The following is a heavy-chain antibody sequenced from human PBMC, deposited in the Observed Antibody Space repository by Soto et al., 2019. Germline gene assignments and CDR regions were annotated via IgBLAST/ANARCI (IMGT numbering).Heavy chain of an antibody. V-gene: IGHV4-38-2*02. J-gene: IGHJ5*02. Sequence: PXASLALKCLVCGFSISSGCGWGWIRQPPGKGPEWLGSIYHSGTTYYNPSVKGRVTISVDTSKNQFSLKMSSVTAADTPVYYPARASSGYYWFDPCGQRTLVTVSS. CDR2: IYHSGTT. CDR3: ARASSGYYWFDP. D-gene: IGHD3-22*01. CDR1: GFSISSGCG.